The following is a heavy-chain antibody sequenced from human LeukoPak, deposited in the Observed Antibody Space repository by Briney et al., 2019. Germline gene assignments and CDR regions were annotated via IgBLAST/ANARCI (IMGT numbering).Heavy chain of an antibody. CDR2: ISAYNGNT. CDR3: ARGATYYDFWSGYYLYYFDY. CDR1: GYTFTSYG. V-gene: IGHV1-18*01. J-gene: IGHJ4*02. Sequence: ASVKVSCKASGYTFTSYGTSWVQQAPGQGLEWMGWISAYNGNTNYAQKLQGRVAMTTDTSTSTAYMELRSLRSDDTAVYYCARGATYYDFWSGYYLYYFDYWGQGTLVTVSP. D-gene: IGHD3-3*01.